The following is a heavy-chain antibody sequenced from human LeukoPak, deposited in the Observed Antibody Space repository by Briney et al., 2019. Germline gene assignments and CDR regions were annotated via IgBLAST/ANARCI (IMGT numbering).Heavy chain of an antibody. Sequence: GGSLRLSCVASGFSFDDYDMHWVRQAPGKGLEWVSLIHRDGRTTYYADSVKGRFAISRDNSRRSLYLQINSLRTEDTALYHCAKTRRSGTEYGDFDHWGQGTLVTVSS. CDR1: GFSFDDYD. J-gene: IGHJ4*02. CDR3: AKTRRSGTEYGDFDH. V-gene: IGHV3-43*02. D-gene: IGHD1-26*01. CDR2: IHRDGRTT.